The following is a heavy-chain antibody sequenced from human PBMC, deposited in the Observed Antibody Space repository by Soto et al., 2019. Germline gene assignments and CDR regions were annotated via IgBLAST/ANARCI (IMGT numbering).Heavy chain of an antibody. J-gene: IGHJ3*02. V-gene: IGHV4-31*03. CDR2: IYYSGST. CDR1: GGSISSGGYY. CDR3: AATKRFLEWLSTLAAFDI. Sequence: QVQLQESGPGLVKPSQTLSLTCTVSGGSISSGGYYWSWIRQHPGKGLEWIGYIYYSGSTYYNPSLKSRVTTSVETAKNQFSLKLSSVTAADTAVYYCAATKRFLEWLSTLAAFDIWGQGTMVTVSS. D-gene: IGHD3-3*01.